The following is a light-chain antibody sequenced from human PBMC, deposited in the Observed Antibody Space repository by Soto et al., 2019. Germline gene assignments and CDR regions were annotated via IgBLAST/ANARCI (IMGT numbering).Light chain of an antibody. CDR2: EVT. V-gene: IGLV2-23*02. CDR3: SSYASSSTFRVL. CDR1: SSDVGTYDL. J-gene: IGLJ2*01. Sequence: QSALTHPASVSGSPGKSIAIYCTGTSSDVGTYDLVFWYQKHTGNAPKLLIYEVTKRPSGVSHRFSGSKSGNTASLTISGRQGKDESDYYCSSYASSSTFRVLFGVVANLTFL.